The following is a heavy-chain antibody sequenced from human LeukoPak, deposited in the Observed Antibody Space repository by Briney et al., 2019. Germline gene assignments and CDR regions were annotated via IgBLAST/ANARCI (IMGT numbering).Heavy chain of an antibody. CDR1: GYTFTGYY. V-gene: IGHV1-2*02. Sequence: GASVKVSCKASGYTFTGYYMHWVRQAPGQGLEWMGWINPNSGGTKYAQKLEGRVTMTRDTSISTAYMELRRLKSDDTAVYYCVRDHAFDIWGQGTMVTVSS. J-gene: IGHJ3*02. CDR3: VRDHAFDI. CDR2: INPNSGGT.